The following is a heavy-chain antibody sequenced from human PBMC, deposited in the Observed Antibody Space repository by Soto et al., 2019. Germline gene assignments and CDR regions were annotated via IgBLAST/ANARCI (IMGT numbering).Heavy chain of an antibody. V-gene: IGHV1-3*01. CDR2: INAGNGNT. J-gene: IGHJ5*02. CDR3: ASEPNSSSWYLGWFDP. Sequence: ASVKVSCKASGYTFTSYAMHWVRQAPGQRLEWMGWINAGNGNTKYSQKFQGRVTITRDTSASTAYMELSSLRSEDTAVYYCASEPNSSSWYLGWFDPWGQGTLVTVSS. D-gene: IGHD6-13*01. CDR1: GYTFTSYA.